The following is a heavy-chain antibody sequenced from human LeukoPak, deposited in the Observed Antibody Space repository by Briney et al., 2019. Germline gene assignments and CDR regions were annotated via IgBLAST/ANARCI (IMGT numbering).Heavy chain of an antibody. V-gene: IGHV3-7*01. J-gene: IGHJ4*02. D-gene: IGHD5-12*01. Sequence: GGSLRLSCAASGFTFSDYYMSWIRQAPGKGLEWVANIKQDGSEKYYVDSVKGRFTISRDNAKNSLYLQMNSLRAEDTAVYYCARDARYSGYGHYDYWGQGTLVTVSS. CDR3: ARDARYSGYGHYDY. CDR2: IKQDGSEK. CDR1: GFTFSDYY.